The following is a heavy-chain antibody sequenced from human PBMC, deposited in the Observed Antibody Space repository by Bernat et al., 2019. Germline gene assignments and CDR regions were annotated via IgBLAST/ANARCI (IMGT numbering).Heavy chain of an antibody. D-gene: IGHD1-26*01. J-gene: IGHJ2*01. CDR2: ISSSSSYI. CDR3: ARGRVGATLFFDL. V-gene: IGHV3-21*01. Sequence: EVQLVESGGGLVKPGGSLRLSCAASGFTFSSYSMNWVRQAPGKGLEWVSSISSSSSYIYYADSVKGRFTISRDNAKNSLYLQMNSLRAEDTAVYYCARGRVGATLFFDLWGRGTLVTVSS. CDR1: GFTFSSYS.